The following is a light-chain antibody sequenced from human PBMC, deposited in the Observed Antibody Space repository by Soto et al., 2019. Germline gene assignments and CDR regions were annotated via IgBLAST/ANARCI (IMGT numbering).Light chain of an antibody. J-gene: IGKJ2*01. V-gene: IGKV1-9*01. CDR2: TAS. Sequence: DIQLTQSPSFLSASVGDRVTITCRASEGVGSYLAWYQQKPGKAPKLLIHTASTLQSGVPSRFSGSGSGPEFTRTISSLQPEDFATFYCQQLNSYPLTFGQGTKLEIK. CDR3: QQLNSYPLT. CDR1: EGVGSY.